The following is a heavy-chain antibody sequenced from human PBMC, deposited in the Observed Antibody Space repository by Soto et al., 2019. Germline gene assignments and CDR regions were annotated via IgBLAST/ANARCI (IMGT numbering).Heavy chain of an antibody. J-gene: IGHJ6*04. V-gene: IGHV3-21*01. D-gene: IGHD3-10*01. CDR2: ISSSSSYI. Sequence: PGGSLRLSCAASGFTFSSYSMNWVRQAPGKGLEWVSSISSSSSYIYYADSVKGRFTISRDNAKNSLYLQMNSLRAEGTAVYYCARGGGWDYGSGSYYNGGTLNYYYYGMDVWGKGTTVTVSS. CDR1: GFTFSSYS. CDR3: ARGGGWDYGSGSYYNGGTLNYYYYGMDV.